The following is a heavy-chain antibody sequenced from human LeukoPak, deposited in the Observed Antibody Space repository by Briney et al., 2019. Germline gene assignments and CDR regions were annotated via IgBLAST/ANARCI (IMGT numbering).Heavy chain of an antibody. CDR2: ISYDGSNK. Sequence: PGGSLRLSCAASGFTFSSYAVHWVRQAPGKGLEWVAVISYDGSNKYYADSVKGRFTISRDNSKNTLYLQMNSLRAEDTAVYYCARVHCSGGSCYGGYYYYYGMDVWGQGTTVTVSS. CDR1: GFTFSSYA. V-gene: IGHV3-30-3*01. CDR3: ARVHCSGGSCYGGYYYYYGMDV. J-gene: IGHJ6*02. D-gene: IGHD2-15*01.